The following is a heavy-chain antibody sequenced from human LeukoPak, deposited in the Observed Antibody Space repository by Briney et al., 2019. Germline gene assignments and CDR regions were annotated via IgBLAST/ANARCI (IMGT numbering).Heavy chain of an antibody. J-gene: IGHJ3*01. Sequence: GGSLRLSCAASGFTFSSYVITWVRQVPGKGLEWVSSISGGGANTYYADSVKGRLTISRDNSKTTLFLQMNSLRGEDTAVYYCAKHSLPMRYDGRVPPFCDAFDVWGQGTLVTVSS. V-gene: IGHV3-23*01. CDR1: GFTFSSYV. CDR3: AKHSLPMRYDGRVPPFCDAFDV. CDR2: ISGGGANT. D-gene: IGHD2-2*01.